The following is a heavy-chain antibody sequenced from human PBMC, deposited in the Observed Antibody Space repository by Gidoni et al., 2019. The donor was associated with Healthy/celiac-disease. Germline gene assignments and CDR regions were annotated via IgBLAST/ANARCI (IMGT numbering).Heavy chain of an antibody. D-gene: IGHD2-8*01. J-gene: IGHJ5*02. CDR2: ISYDGSYK. CDR1: GFTCISYV. V-gene: IGHV3-30*18. Sequence: QVLLVVSGGGVVQPGWSPRPSGAASGFTCISYVMPWVRQAPGTGLEWVAVISYDGSYKYYADSVKGRFTISRDNSKNTLYLQMNSLGAEGTAVYYCAKDVRMDPWGQGTLVTVSS. CDR3: AKDVRMDP.